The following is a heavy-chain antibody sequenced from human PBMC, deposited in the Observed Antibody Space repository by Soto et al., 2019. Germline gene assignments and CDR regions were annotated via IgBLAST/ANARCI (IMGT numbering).Heavy chain of an antibody. Sequence: QVQLVQSGAEVKKPGSSEKVSCKASGGTFSSYAISWVRQAPGQGLEWMGGIIPIFGTANYAQKFQGRVTITADKSTSTAYMELSSLRSEDTAVYYCARRDTWELSPEAGMDVWGQGTTVTVSS. J-gene: IGHJ6*02. D-gene: IGHD1-26*01. CDR3: ARRDTWELSPEAGMDV. CDR2: IIPIFGTA. V-gene: IGHV1-69*06. CDR1: GGTFSSYA.